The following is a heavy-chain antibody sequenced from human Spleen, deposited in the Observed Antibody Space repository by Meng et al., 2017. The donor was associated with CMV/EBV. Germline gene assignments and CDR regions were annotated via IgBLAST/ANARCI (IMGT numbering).Heavy chain of an antibody. CDR2: ISSRGGST. J-gene: IGHJ4*02. V-gene: IGHV3-23*01. D-gene: IGHD1-14*01. Sequence: GESLKISCAASGFTFSDYGMHWVRQAPGKGMEWVSGISSRGGSTYYADSVKGRFTLSRDNSRNTLFLQMNSLRAEDTAIYYCAKGSGYNPFDHWGQGTLVTVSS. CDR1: GFTFSDYG. CDR3: AKGSGYNPFDH.